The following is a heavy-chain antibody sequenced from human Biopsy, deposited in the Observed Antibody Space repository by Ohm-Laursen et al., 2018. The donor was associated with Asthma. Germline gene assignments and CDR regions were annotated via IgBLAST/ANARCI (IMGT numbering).Heavy chain of an antibody. D-gene: IGHD2-15*01. CDR2: ISYSGST. V-gene: IGHV4-61*01. CDR1: GGSVSSGSYY. CDR3: ARVPTTLRYFGL. J-gene: IGHJ2*01. Sequence: TLSLTCTVSGGSVSSGSYYWSWIRQPPGKGLAWVSYISYSGSTDYNPSLKSRLTISMDTSKNQFSLKLSSVTAADTAVYYCARVPTTLRYFGLWGRGTLVTVSS.